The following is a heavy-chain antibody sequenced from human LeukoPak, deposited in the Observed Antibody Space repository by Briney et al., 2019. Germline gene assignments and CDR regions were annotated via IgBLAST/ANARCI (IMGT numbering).Heavy chain of an antibody. Sequence: GGSLRLSCAASGFTFSSYSMNWARQAPGKGLEWVSSISSGGSLIYYADSVKGRFTISRDDAEKSLSLQTNSLRGEDTAVYYCARDPKPFSDSGGFDYWGQGTLLTVSS. J-gene: IGHJ4*02. CDR1: GFTFSSYS. CDR3: ARDPKPFSDSGGFDY. D-gene: IGHD3-22*01. V-gene: IGHV3-21*01. CDR2: ISSGGSLI.